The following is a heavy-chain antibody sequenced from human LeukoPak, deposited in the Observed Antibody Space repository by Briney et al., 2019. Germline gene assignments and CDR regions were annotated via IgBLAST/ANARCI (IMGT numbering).Heavy chain of an antibody. V-gene: IGHV1-69*04. CDR2: IIPILGIA. CDR1: GGTFGSYA. CDR3: ARAAAGRGDAFDI. J-gene: IGHJ3*02. D-gene: IGHD6-13*01. Sequence: SVKVSCKASGGTFGSYAISWVRQAPGQGLEWMGRIIPILGIANYAQKFQGRVTITADKSTSTAYMELSSLRSEDTAVYYCARAAAGRGDAFDIWGQGTMVTVSS.